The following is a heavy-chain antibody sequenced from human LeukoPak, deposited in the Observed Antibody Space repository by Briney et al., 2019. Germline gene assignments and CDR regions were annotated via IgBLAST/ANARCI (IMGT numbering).Heavy chain of an antibody. D-gene: IGHD3-10*01. CDR3: ASRRGYYGSGSYFY. Sequence: SETLSLTCAVYGGSFSGYYWSWIRQPPGKGLEWIGEINHSGSTNYNPSLKGRVTISVDTSKNQFSLKLSSVTAADTAVYYCASRRGYYGSGSYFYWGQGTLVTVSS. CDR1: GGSFSGYY. CDR2: INHSGST. V-gene: IGHV4-34*01. J-gene: IGHJ4*02.